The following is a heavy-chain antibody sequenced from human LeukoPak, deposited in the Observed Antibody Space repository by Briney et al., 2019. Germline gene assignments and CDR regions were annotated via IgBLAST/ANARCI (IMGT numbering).Heavy chain of an antibody. D-gene: IGHD3-22*01. CDR3: ARVGTYYYDSSGYYSGPNDAFDI. J-gene: IGHJ3*02. CDR2: IYHSRST. V-gene: IGHV4-38-2*02. Sequence: ASETLSLTCTASGYSISSGYYWGWIRQPPGKGLEWTGSIYHSRSTYYNPSLKSRVTISVDRSKNQFSLKLSSVTAADTAVYYCARVGTYYYDSSGYYSGPNDAFDIWGQGTMVTVSS. CDR1: GYSISSGYY.